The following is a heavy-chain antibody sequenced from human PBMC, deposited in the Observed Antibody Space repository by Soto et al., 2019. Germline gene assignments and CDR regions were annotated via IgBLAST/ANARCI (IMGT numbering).Heavy chain of an antibody. V-gene: IGHV3-23*01. D-gene: IGHD6-19*01. Sequence: EVQLLESGGGLVHPGGSLRLSCVASGFNFKKFAMAWVRQAPGEGLEWVSGISCCGGSTSYADSVKGRFSIARDDSKNTLSLQMNSLRVEDTAQYYCAKADGEQWLVPHLDNWGQGTLVTVS. CDR3: AKADGEQWLVPHLDN. J-gene: IGHJ4*02. CDR1: GFNFKKFA. CDR2: ISCCGGST.